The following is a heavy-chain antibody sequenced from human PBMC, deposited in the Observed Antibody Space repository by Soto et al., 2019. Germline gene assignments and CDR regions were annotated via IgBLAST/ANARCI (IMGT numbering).Heavy chain of an antibody. CDR2: FYRDGNT. V-gene: IGHV3-66*04. D-gene: IGHD1-26*01. Sequence: EVPLVESGGGLVQPGGSLRLSCAASGFTVSSSYMGWVRQAPGKGLEWVSSFYRDGNTYYADSVRGRFTISTDNSKDTLYLQMNSLRVDDTAMYYCARHVGFYWYFDLWGRGTLVTVSS. CDR3: ARHVGFYWYFDL. CDR1: GFTVSSSY. J-gene: IGHJ2*01.